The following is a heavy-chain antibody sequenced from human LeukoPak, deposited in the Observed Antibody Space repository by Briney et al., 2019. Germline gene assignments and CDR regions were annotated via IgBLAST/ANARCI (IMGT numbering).Heavy chain of an antibody. J-gene: IGHJ4*02. CDR3: ARSIVVVTAGVDY. CDR2: INPKSGVT. Sequence: GASVKVSCKASGYNFTHYYIHWVRQAPGQGLECMGWINPKSGVTNYVQKFQGRVTMTRDTSISTAYMELSRLRSDDTAVYYCARSIVVVTAGVDYWGQGTLVTVSS. D-gene: IGHD2-21*02. CDR1: GYNFTHYY. V-gene: IGHV1-2*02.